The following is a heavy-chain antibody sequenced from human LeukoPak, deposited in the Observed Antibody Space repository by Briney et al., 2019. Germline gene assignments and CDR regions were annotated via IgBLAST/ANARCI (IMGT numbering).Heavy chain of an antibody. CDR1: GGSISSYY. D-gene: IGHD3-22*01. CDR3: ARDNGYYDSSGDLDY. V-gene: IGHV4-59*01. Sequence: SETLSLTCTASGGSISSYYWSWIRQPPGKGLEWIGYIYYSGSTNYNPSFKSRVTISVDKSKNQFSLKLSSVTAADTAVYYCARDNGYYDSSGDLDYWGQGTLVTVSS. CDR2: IYYSGST. J-gene: IGHJ4*02.